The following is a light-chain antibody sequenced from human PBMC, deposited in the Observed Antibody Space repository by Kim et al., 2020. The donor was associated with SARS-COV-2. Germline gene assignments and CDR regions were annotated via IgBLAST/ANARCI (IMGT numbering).Light chain of an antibody. V-gene: IGKV1-5*01. Sequence: ASVGGRVTLPCRASQSISVWLAWYQQKPAKAPELLIYDASTLESGVPSRFSGSGSGTEFTLTISSLQPDDFATYYCQQYNRYSLTFGGGTKVEIK. J-gene: IGKJ4*01. CDR3: QQYNRYSLT. CDR1: QSISVW. CDR2: DAS.